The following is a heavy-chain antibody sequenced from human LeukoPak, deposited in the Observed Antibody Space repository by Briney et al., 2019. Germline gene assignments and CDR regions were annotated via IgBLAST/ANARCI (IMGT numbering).Heavy chain of an antibody. D-gene: IGHD4-17*01. Sequence: GGSLRLSCAASGFTFSNAWMSWVRQAPGKGLEWVCRIKSKTDGGTTDYAARGKGKFTIAREDKKNTMYMKINSLKTEDTAVYYCTTDLLLSSVTTLDFDYWGQGTLVTVSS. V-gene: IGHV3-15*01. J-gene: IGHJ4*02. CDR3: TTDLLLSSVTTLDFDY. CDR1: GFTFSNAW. CDR2: IKSKTDGGTT.